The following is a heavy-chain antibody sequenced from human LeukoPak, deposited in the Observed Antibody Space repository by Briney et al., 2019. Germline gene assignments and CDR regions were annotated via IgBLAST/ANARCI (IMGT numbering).Heavy chain of an antibody. D-gene: IGHD5-18*01. J-gene: IGHJ4*02. CDR2: INAGNGNT. Sequence: ASVKVSCKASGYTFTSYTMHWVRQAPGQRLEWMGWINAGNGNTKYSQKFQGRVTITRDTSASTAYMELSSLRSEDTAVYYCARTTAMVTIFDYWGQGTLVTVSS. V-gene: IGHV1-3*01. CDR1: GYTFTSYT. CDR3: ARTTAMVTIFDY.